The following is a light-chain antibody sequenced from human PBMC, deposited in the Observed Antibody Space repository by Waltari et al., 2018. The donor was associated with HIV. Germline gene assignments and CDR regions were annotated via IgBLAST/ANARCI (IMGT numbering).Light chain of an antibody. CDR3: CSYAGSNTYL. V-gene: IGLV2-23*02. CDR1: SSDVGSYNY. CDR2: DVS. Sequence: QSALTQPASVSGFPGQSITISCTGSSSDVGSYNYVSWYQQHPGKAPNRLIYDVSKRPSGVSNRCSGSKSGNTASLTISGLQAEDEADYYCCSYAGSNTYLFGTGTEVTVL. J-gene: IGLJ1*01.